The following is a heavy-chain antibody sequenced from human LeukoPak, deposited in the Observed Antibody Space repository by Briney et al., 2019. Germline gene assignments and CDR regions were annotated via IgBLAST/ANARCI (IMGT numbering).Heavy chain of an antibody. CDR1: GGSISGDGFY. J-gene: IGHJ6*02. D-gene: IGHD3-10*01. CDR3: ARHGLSGGMDV. Sequence: SQTLSLTCTVSGGSISGDGFYWSWIRQHPGKGLEWIGYIRYSGNTYYNPSLKSRVTISVDTSKNQFSLKLSSVTAADTAVYYCARHGLSGGMDVWGQGTTVTVSS. V-gene: IGHV4-31*03. CDR2: IRYSGNT.